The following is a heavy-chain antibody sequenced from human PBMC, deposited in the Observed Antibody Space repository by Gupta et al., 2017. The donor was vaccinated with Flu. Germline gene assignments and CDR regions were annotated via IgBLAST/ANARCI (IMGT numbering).Heavy chain of an antibody. J-gene: IGHJ5*01. CDR1: GFTFSDHY. V-gene: IGHV3-11*01. CDR2: IRSSGNNQ. D-gene: IGHD4-17*01. Sequence: QVQLVATGGSLVKPGGSLRLSCAVTGFTFSDHYMAWIRPAPGKVLEGRAYIRSSGNNQRYIDAGRGRFTISRDNVRNALYLYMSTPSAADNAVYYCARGGHGDFFNYWFHSWGQGTLVTVSS. CDR3: ARGGHGDFFNYWFHS.